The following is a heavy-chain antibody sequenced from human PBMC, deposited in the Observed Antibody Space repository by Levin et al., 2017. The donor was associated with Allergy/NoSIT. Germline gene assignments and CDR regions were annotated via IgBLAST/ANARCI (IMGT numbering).Heavy chain of an antibody. D-gene: IGHD3-3*01. J-gene: IGHJ4*02. V-gene: IGHV3-49*05. Sequence: NPGGSLRLSCTASGFTFGDYAMSWFRQAPGKGLEWVGFIRSKAYGGTTEYAASVKGRFTISRDDSKSIAYLQMNSLKTEDTAVYYCTRDHYDFWSGAHYFDYWGQGILVTVSS. CDR2: IRSKAYGGTT. CDR3: TRDHYDFWSGAHYFDY. CDR1: GFTFGDYA.